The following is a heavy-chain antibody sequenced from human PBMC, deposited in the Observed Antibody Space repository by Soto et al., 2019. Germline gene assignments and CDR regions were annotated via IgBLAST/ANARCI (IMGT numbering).Heavy chain of an antibody. CDR2: FYRGGKT. J-gene: IGHJ6*04. CDR3: ARAGQYCTTGTCYPASMGV. V-gene: IGHV3-53*04. CDR1: GFTVSSSY. D-gene: IGHD2-15*01. Sequence: EVQLVESGGGLVQPGGSLRLSCSASGFTVSSSYINWVRQAPGKGLEWVSTFYRGGKTYYADSVKGRFTISRHSSENTLYLQMNSLRSEDPAVYYCARAGQYCTTGTCYPASMGVWGEGTTVTVSS.